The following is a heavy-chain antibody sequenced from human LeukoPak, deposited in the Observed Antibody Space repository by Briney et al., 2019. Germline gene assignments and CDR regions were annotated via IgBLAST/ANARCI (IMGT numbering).Heavy chain of an antibody. CDR1: GFSLSTTGVG. J-gene: IGHJ4*02. CDR2: PDWNDAK. V-gene: IGHV2-70*11. Sequence: SAPTLVNPTQTLTLTCTFSGFSLSTTGVGVAWIRQPPGKALERLARPDWNDAKYYNRSLKTRLTISKDTSKDQVVLTMTNVDPLDTAPYYCARSPNIRSGDYGDNFDYWGQGTLVTVSS. D-gene: IGHD4-17*01. CDR3: ARSPNIRSGDYGDNFDY.